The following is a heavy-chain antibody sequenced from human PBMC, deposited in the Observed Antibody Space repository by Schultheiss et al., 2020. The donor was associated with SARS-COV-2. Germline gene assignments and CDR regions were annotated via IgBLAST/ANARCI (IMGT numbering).Heavy chain of an antibody. V-gene: IGHV7-4-1*01. D-gene: IGHD2-2*01. J-gene: IGHJ6*02. Sequence: ASVKVSCKASGYTFTSYAMNWVRQAPGQGLEWMGWINTNTGNPTYAQGFTGRFVFSLDTSVSTAYLQICSLKAEDTAVYYCARGNSRYQLQRGMDVWGQGTTVTVSS. CDR3: ARGNSRYQLQRGMDV. CDR2: INTNTGNP. CDR1: GYTFTSYA.